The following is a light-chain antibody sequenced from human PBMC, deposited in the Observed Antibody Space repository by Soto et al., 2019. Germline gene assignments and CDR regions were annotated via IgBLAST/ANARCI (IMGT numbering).Light chain of an antibody. V-gene: IGLV4-69*01. J-gene: IGLJ2*01. CDR3: QTWGTGIV. Sequence: QLVLTQSPSASASLGASLKLTCTLSSGHSSYAIAWHQQQPEKGPRYLMKLNSDGSHSKGAGIPDRFSGSSSGAERYLTISSLQSEDEADYYCQTWGTGIVFGGGTKVTVL. CDR2: LNSDGSH. CDR1: SGHSSYA.